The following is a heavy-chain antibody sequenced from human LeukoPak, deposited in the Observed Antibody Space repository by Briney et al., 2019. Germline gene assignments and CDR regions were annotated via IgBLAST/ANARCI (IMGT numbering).Heavy chain of an antibody. Sequence: GESLKISCKGSGYSFSDYWIGWVRQMPGKGLEWMGWINPNSGGTNYAQKFQGRVTMTRDTSISTAYMELSRLRSDDTAVYYCARAMIVHPKAFDIWGQGTMVTVSS. J-gene: IGHJ3*02. V-gene: IGHV1-2*02. D-gene: IGHD3-22*01. CDR1: GYSFSDYW. CDR2: INPNSGGT. CDR3: ARAMIVHPKAFDI.